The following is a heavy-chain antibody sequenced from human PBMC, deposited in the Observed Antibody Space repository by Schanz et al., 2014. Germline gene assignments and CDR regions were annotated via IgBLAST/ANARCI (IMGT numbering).Heavy chain of an antibody. J-gene: IGHJ4*02. CDR3: ARIGGSVFDY. V-gene: IGHV3-23*01. CDR2: ISGSGGST. CDR1: GFNFNNFA. Sequence: EVQLLESGGGLVQPGGSLRLSCAASGFNFNNFAMTWVRQAPGKGLEWVIVISGSGGSTYYADSVRGRFTMSRDNSKNSLYLQMNSLRAEDTAVYYCARIGGSVFDYWAQGTLVTVSS. D-gene: IGHD3-10*01.